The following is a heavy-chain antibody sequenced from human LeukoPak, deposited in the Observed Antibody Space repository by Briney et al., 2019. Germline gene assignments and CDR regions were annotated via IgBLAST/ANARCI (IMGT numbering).Heavy chain of an antibody. CDR1: GYTFSSYG. CDR2: ISGDNGST. Sequence: ASVKVSCKASGYTFSSYGISWVRQAPGQGLEWMGWISGDNGSTNYAQKLQGRVTMTTDTSTNTAYMELRSLRSDDSAIYYCAREDTRRGSRGYFDDWGQGTLVTVSS. V-gene: IGHV1-18*01. CDR3: AREDTRRGSRGYFDD. J-gene: IGHJ4*02. D-gene: IGHD2-2*01.